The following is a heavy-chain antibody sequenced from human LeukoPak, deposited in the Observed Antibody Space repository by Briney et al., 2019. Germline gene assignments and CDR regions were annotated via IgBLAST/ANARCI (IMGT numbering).Heavy chain of an antibody. CDR1: GGSISSYY. Sequence: SETLSLTCTVSGGSISSYYWSWIRQPPGKGLEWIGYIYYSGSTNYNPSLKSRVTISVDTSKNQFSLKLSSVTAADTAVYYCARGDDHDYGDLYFDYWGQGTLVTVSS. CDR3: ARGDDHDYGDLYFDY. V-gene: IGHV4-59*01. D-gene: IGHD4-17*01. J-gene: IGHJ4*02. CDR2: IYYSGST.